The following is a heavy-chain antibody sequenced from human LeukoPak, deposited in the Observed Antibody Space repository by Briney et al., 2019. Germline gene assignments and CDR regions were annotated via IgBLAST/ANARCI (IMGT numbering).Heavy chain of an antibody. V-gene: IGHV4-39*07. CDR3: VREKLSAAAFDY. D-gene: IGHD3-16*02. CDR2: IYYSGSS. Sequence: SETLSLTCSVSGGSISSSSSYWGWIRQPPGKGLEWIGSIYYSGSSFDNPALKSRVTISVDKSKNQFSLKLSSVTAADTAVYYCVREKLSAAAFDYWGQGTLVTVSS. CDR1: GGSISSSSSY. J-gene: IGHJ4*02.